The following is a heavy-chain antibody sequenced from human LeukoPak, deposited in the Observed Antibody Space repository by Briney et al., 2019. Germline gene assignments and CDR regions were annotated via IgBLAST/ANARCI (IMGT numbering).Heavy chain of an antibody. CDR2: IYYSKNT. D-gene: IGHD5-18*01. CDR1: GGSISSSSAY. J-gene: IGHJ4*02. Sequence: PSETLSLTCTVSGGSISSSSAYWGWLRQPPGKGLDWIGSIYYSKNTYHNPSLKSRLTISADTSKNQFPLTLGSVSATDTAVYYCVSPSGFSYGYFDYWGQGTLVTVP. V-gene: IGHV4-39*01. CDR3: VSPSGFSYGYFDY.